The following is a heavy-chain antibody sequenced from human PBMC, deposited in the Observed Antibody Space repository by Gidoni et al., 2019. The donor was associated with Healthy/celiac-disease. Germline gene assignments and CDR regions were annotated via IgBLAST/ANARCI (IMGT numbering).Heavy chain of an antibody. CDR1: GFTFSSYS. D-gene: IGHD1-26*01. V-gene: IGHV3-21*01. Sequence: EVQLVESGGGLVKPGGSLRLSCAASGFTFSSYSMNWVRQAPGKGLEWVSAISSSSSYIYYADSVKGRFTISRDNAKNSLYLQMNSLGAEDTAVYYCAVVGATNAFDIWGQGTMVTVSS. CDR2: ISSSSSYI. CDR3: AVVGATNAFDI. J-gene: IGHJ3*02.